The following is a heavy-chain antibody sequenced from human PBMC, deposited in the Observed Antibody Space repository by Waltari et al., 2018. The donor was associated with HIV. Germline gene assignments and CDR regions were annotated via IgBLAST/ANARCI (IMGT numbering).Heavy chain of an antibody. CDR2: IYYSGST. J-gene: IGHJ5*02. CDR1: GGSISSGGYY. D-gene: IGHD2-2*01. Sequence: QVQLQESGPGLVTPSQTLSLTCTVSGGSISSGGYYWSWIRQHPGKGLEWIGYIYYSGSTYYNPSLKSRVTISVDTSKNQFSLKLSSVTAADTAVYYCARDHTRSSTSWERFDPWGQGTLVTVSS. CDR3: ARDHTRSSTSWERFDP. V-gene: IGHV4-31*03.